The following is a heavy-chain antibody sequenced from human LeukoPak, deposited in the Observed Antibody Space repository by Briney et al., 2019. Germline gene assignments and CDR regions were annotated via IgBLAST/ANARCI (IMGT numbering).Heavy chain of an antibody. D-gene: IGHD5-18*01. J-gene: IGHJ4*02. CDR1: GYTFSGHY. CDR3: TRSWIQLWTPDFDH. V-gene: IGHV1-2*06. CDR2: INPNSGGT. Sequence: ASVKVSCKASGYTFSGHYLHWVRQAPGQGLGCMGRINPNSGGTKYAQKFQNRVTMTSDTSVRTAYMELNGLRSDDTAIYYCTRSWIQLWTPDFDHWGQGTLVTVSS.